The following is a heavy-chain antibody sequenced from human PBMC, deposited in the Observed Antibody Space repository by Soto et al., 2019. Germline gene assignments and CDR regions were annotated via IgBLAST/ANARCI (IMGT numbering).Heavy chain of an antibody. Sequence: EVQLVESGGGLVQPGGSLRLSCAASGFTFSSYWTHWVRQAPGNGLLWVSRINSDGSSTTYAESVKGRITISRDNAKNTLYLQMTSLSGEVLPVCFCASGGGSGWSDRGDFWGQATLVSVSS. CDR1: GFTFSSYW. V-gene: IGHV3-74*01. J-gene: IGHJ4*02. CDR2: INSDGSST. CDR3: ASGGGSGWSDRGDF. D-gene: IGHD6-19*01.